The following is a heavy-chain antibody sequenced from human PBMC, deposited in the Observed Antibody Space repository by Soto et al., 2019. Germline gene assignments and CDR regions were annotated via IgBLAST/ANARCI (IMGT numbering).Heavy chain of an antibody. Sequence: GGSLRLSCAASGFTFSSYSMNWVRQAPGKGLEWVSSISSSSSYIYYADSVKGRFTISRDNAKNSLYLQMNSLRAEDTAVYYCARDRVVPAAPDGDYYYYGMDVWGQGTTVTVSS. J-gene: IGHJ6*02. V-gene: IGHV3-21*01. CDR3: ARDRVVPAAPDGDYYYYGMDV. D-gene: IGHD2-2*01. CDR2: ISSSSSYI. CDR1: GFTFSSYS.